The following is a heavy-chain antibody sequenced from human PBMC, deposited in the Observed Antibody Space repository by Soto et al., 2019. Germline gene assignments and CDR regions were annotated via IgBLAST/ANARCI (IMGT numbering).Heavy chain of an antibody. J-gene: IGHJ5*02. Sequence: PGESLKISCKGSGYRFTSYWIGWVRQMPGRGLEWMAIIHPSDFDIRYSPLFQGQVTISADKSISTAYLQWSSLKASDSAMYYCAIHSTGYEDSWGQGTLVTVSS. CDR3: AIHSTGYEDS. D-gene: IGHD5-12*01. V-gene: IGHV5-51*01. CDR1: GYRFTSYW. CDR2: IHPSDFDI.